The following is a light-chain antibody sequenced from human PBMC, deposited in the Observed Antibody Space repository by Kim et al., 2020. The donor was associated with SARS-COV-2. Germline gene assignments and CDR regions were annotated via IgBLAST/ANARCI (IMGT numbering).Light chain of an antibody. V-gene: IGLV2-18*02. CDR1: NSDVGSYNY. J-gene: IGLJ1*01. Sequence: GHSVTLSCTGTNSDVGSYNYVSWYQQPPGTAPKLMLFEVSNRPSGVPDRFSGSKSGNTASLTISGLQAEDEADYYCSSYTTYSTYVFGTGTKVTVL. CDR2: EVS. CDR3: SSYTTYSTYV.